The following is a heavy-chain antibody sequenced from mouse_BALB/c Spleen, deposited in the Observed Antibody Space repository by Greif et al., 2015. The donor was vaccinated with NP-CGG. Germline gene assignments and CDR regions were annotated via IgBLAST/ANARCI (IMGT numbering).Heavy chain of an antibody. CDR3: ARHFYYGSSYWYVDV. J-gene: IGHJ1*01. V-gene: IGHV5-9*02. CDR1: GFAFSSYD. Sequence: EVQLVESGGGLVKPGGSLKLSCAASGFAFSSYDMSWVRQTPEKRLEWVATISSGGSYTYYPDSVKGRFTISRDNARNTPYLQKSSLRSEDTALYYCARHFYYGSSYWYVDVWGAGTTVSVSS. D-gene: IGHD1-1*01. CDR2: ISSGGSYT.